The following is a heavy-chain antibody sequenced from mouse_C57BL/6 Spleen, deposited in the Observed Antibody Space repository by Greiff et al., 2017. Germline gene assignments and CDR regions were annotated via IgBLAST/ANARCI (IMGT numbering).Heavy chain of an antibody. CDR2: IYPSDSET. J-gene: IGHJ2*01. V-gene: IGHV1-61*01. Sequence: VQLQQPGAELVRPGSSVKLSCKASGYTFTSYWMDWVKQRPGQGLEWIGNIYPSDSETHYNQKFKDKATLTVDKSSSTAYMQLSSLTSEDSAVYYCARPTRNYYFDYWGQGTTLTVSS. CDR1: GYTFTSYW. CDR3: ARPTRNYYFDY.